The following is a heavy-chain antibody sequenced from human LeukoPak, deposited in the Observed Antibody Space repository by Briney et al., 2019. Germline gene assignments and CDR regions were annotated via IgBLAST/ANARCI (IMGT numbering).Heavy chain of an antibody. CDR3: ASSGSYRFDY. Sequence: GSLRLSCAGSGFTFSSYWMSWVRQAPGKGLEWVSHITASGTAMFYADSVKGRFTISRDNAKNSLYLQMNSLRDEDTAVYYCASSGSYRFDYWGQGTLVTVSS. J-gene: IGHJ4*02. D-gene: IGHD1-26*01. V-gene: IGHV3-48*02. CDR1: GFTFSSYW. CDR2: ITASGTAM.